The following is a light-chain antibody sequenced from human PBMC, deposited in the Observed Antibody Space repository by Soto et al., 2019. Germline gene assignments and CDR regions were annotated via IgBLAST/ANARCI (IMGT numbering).Light chain of an antibody. CDR2: DVS. Sequence: QSALTQPRSVSGSPGQSVTISCTGTSSDVGGYNHVSWYQQNPGEAPKVMIFDVSKRPSGVPDRFSGSKSGNTASLTISGLQAEDEADYYCCSYAGSSAYVFGAGTKATVL. CDR1: SSDVGGYNH. CDR3: CSYAGSSAYV. J-gene: IGLJ1*01. V-gene: IGLV2-11*01.